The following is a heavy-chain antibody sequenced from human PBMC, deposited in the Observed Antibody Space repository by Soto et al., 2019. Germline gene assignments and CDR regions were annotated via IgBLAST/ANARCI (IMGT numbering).Heavy chain of an antibody. J-gene: IGHJ6*02. Sequence: QGQLVQSGPEVKKPGASVKVSCKASGYTFTRYGLSWVRQSPGQGLEGMGWISVYNGDTNYAQKVQGRVTMTIDTSTSTAYMELTSLTSDDTAIYYCAKTGQLPYYYYGMDVWGQGTTVTVSS. CDR3: AKTGQLPYYYYGMDV. D-gene: IGHD7-27*01. CDR2: ISVYNGDT. CDR1: GYTFTRYG. V-gene: IGHV1-18*01.